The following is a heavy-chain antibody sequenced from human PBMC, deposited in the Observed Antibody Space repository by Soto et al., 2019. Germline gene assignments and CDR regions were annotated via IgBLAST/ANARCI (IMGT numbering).Heavy chain of an antibody. D-gene: IGHD6-13*01. J-gene: IGHJ4*02. CDR1: GFTFTDYA. CDR2: ISGIGGST. Sequence: GGSLRLSCAASGFTFTDYALSWVRQAPGKGLEWVATISGIGGSTYLADSVKGRLSISRDNSKTTVSLLMNSLRAEDTAVYFCARGTSRYISSRYHFDYWGRGTLVTVSS. V-gene: IGHV3-23*01. CDR3: ARGTSRYISSRYHFDY.